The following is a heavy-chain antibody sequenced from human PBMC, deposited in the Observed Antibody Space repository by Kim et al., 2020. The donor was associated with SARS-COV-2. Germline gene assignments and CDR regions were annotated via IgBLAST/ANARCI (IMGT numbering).Heavy chain of an antibody. CDR3: ARAQAGFDS. D-gene: IGHD6-25*01. Sequence: GGSLRLSCAASGFTFSSYWMHWVRQAPGKGLVWVSRINTDGGSATYADSVKGRFTISRDNAKNTLYLQMSSLKAEDSAVYFCARAQAGFDSWGQGTLVTVSS. CDR1: GFTFSSYW. J-gene: IGHJ5*01. V-gene: IGHV3-74*01. CDR2: INTDGGSA.